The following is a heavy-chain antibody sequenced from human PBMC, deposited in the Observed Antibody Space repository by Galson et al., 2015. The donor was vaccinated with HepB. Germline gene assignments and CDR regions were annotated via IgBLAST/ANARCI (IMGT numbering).Heavy chain of an antibody. CDR2: IFYSGST. Sequence: SETLSLTCTVSTNFSSESFYWAWVRQPPGKGLEWIGSIFYSGSTYYNPSLKSRVAISLDTSKNNFSLTLNSVTAADTAIYYCAGGDTMLRGVKYFDSWGQGALVTVSS. J-gene: IGHJ4*02. CDR3: AGGDTMLRGVKYFDS. D-gene: IGHD3-10*01. CDR1: TNFSSESFY. V-gene: IGHV4-39*02.